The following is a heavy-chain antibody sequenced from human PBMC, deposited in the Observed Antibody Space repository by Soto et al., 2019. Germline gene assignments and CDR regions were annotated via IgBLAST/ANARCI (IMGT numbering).Heavy chain of an antibody. J-gene: IGHJ4*02. CDR3: ATSFMVPVDFFDY. CDR1: NGSLSSNY. V-gene: IGHV4-59*01. CDR2: IYYSGST. Sequence: SETLSLTCTVSNGSLSSNYWSWLRQSPGKGLEWIGNIYYSGSTNYYPSLKSRVTMSVDTNKNQFTLKLSSVTAAATCVYFCATSFMVPVDFFDYWGQGTPVTVSS. D-gene: IGHD3-10*01.